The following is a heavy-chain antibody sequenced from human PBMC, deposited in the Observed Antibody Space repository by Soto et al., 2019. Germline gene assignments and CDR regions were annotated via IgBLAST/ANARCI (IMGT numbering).Heavy chain of an antibody. V-gene: IGHV1-69*13. CDR2: IIPIFGTA. D-gene: IGHD2-21*01. J-gene: IGHJ6*02. Sequence: SVKVSCKASGGTFSSYAISWVRQAPGQGLEWMGGIIPIFGTANYAQKFQGRVTITADESTSTAYMELSSLRSEDTAVYYCARDYVERAHYYGMDVWGQGTTVTVSS. CDR1: GGTFSSYA. CDR3: ARDYVERAHYYGMDV.